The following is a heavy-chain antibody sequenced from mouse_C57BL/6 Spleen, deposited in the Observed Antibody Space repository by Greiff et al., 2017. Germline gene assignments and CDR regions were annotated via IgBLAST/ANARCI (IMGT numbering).Heavy chain of an antibody. Sequence: EVKLVEPGAGLVKPGGSLKLSCAASGFTFSSYAMSWVRQTPGKRLEWVAYISSDGDCSNYADTLKGRFTITIDKAWNTLYLQLSSLTSEDSAMYYCTRVDGNYYSLDYWGQGTSVTVSS. D-gene: IGHD2-1*01. CDR3: TRVDGNYYSLDY. CDR1: GFTFSSYA. V-gene: IGHV5-9-1*02. J-gene: IGHJ4*01. CDR2: ISSDGDCS.